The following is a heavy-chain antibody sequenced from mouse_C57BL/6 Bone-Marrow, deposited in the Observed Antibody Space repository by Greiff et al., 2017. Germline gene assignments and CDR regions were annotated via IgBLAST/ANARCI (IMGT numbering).Heavy chain of an antibody. Sequence: QVQLQASGAELARPGASVKLSCKASGYTFPSYGISWVKQRAGQGLEWIGEIYPRSGNTYYNEKFKGKATLTADKSSSTAYMELRSLTSEDSAVYFCARCYYDRWCFDGWGTGTTVTVSA. CDR1: GYTFPSYG. J-gene: IGHJ1*03. D-gene: IGHD2-4*01. CDR2: IYPRSGNT. CDR3: ARCYYDRWCFDG. V-gene: IGHV1-81*01.